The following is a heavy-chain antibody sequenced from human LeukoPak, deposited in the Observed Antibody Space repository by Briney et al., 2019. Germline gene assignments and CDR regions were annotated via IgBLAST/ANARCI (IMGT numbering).Heavy chain of an antibody. D-gene: IGHD3-3*01. V-gene: IGHV1-18*01. CDR1: GHTFTSYG. Sequence: ASVKVSCKASGHTFTSYGISWVRQAPGQGLEWMGWISAYNGNTNYAQKLQGRVTMTTDTSTSTAYMELRSLRSDDTAVYYCARGLTIFGVVIDYYYYGMDVWGQGTTVTVSS. CDR3: ARGLTIFGVVIDYYYYGMDV. J-gene: IGHJ6*02. CDR2: ISAYNGNT.